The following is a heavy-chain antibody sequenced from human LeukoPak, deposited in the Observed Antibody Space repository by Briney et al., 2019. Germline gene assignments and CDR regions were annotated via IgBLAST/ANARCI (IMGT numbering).Heavy chain of an antibody. V-gene: IGHV3-23*01. CDR2: ISGSGGNT. Sequence: PGGSLRLSCAASGFTFSNSAMSWVRQAPGKGLEWVSHISGSGGNTYHADSVEGRFTISRDNSKNTLYLQMNSLRAEDTAIYYCAKDMLGTVSDYFDDWGQGTLVTVSS. CDR3: AKDMLGTVSDYFDD. CDR1: GFTFSNSA. J-gene: IGHJ4*02. D-gene: IGHD1-7*01.